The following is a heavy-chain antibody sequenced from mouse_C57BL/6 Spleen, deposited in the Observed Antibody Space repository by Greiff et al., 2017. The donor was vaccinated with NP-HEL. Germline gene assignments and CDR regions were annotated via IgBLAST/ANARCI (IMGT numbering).Heavy chain of an antibody. CDR1: GYTFTSYW. Sequence: VQLQQPGAELVRPGTSVKLSCKASGYTFTSYWMHWVKQRPGQGLEWIGVIDPSDSYTNYNQKFKGKATLTVDTSSSTAYMQLSSLTSEDSAVYYCARSDYGSSPFDYWGQGTTLTVSS. CDR2: IDPSDSYT. J-gene: IGHJ2*01. D-gene: IGHD1-1*01. CDR3: ARSDYGSSPFDY. V-gene: IGHV1-59*01.